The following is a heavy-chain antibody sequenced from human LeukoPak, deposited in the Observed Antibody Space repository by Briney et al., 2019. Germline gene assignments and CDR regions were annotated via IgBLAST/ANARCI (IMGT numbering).Heavy chain of an antibody. D-gene: IGHD3-3*01. CDR2: ISGGGGGT. V-gene: IGHV3-23*01. CDR1: GFTFSSYA. J-gene: IGHJ4*02. CDR3: ARRSAYFDC. Sequence: PGGSLRLSCADSGFTFSSYAMSWVRQAPGKGLEWVSGISGGGGGTYSADSVKGRITISRDNSKNTLYLQMNSLRAEDTAVYYCARRSAYFDCWGQGTLVTVSS.